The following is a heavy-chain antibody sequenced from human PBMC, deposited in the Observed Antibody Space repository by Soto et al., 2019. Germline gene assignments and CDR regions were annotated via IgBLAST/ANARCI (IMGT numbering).Heavy chain of an antibody. CDR2: INPNGGST. CDR1: GYTFTSSY. D-gene: IGHD6-25*01. Sequence: QVQLVQSGAEVKKPGASVKVSCKASGYTFTSSYVHWVRQAPGQGLEWMAIINPNGGSTNYAQKFQGRVTVTRDTSTSTVFMELSSLQSEATAVYYCARDLAAANYWGQGTLVTVSS. V-gene: IGHV1-46*01. CDR3: ARDLAAANY. J-gene: IGHJ4*02.